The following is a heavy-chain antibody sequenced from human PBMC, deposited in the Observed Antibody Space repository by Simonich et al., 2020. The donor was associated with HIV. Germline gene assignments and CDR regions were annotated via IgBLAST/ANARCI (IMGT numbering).Heavy chain of an antibody. CDR3: ARDGRKGSSTSCSDY. CDR1: GFTFSSYS. J-gene: IGHJ4*02. V-gene: IGHV3-21*01. CDR2: ISSSSSYI. D-gene: IGHD2-2*01. Sequence: EVQLVESGGGLVKPGGSLRLSCAASGFTFSSYSMNWVRQAPGTGLGWVSSISSSSSYIYYADSVKGRFTISRDNAKNSLYLQMNSLRAEDTAVYYCARDGRKGSSTSCSDYWGQGTLVTVSS.